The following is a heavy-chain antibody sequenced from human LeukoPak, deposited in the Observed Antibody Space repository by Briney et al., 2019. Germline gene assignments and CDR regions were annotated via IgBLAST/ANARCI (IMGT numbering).Heavy chain of an antibody. J-gene: IGHJ3*02. V-gene: IGHV1-69*05. D-gene: IGHD2-2*01. CDR1: GGTFSSYA. Sequence: ASVKVSCKASGGTFSSYAISWVRQAPGRGLEWMGRIIPIFGTANYAQKFQGRVTITTDESTSTAYMELSSLRSEDTAVYYCARAGYCSSTSCHGPAFDIWGEGTMVTVSS. CDR2: IIPIFGTA. CDR3: ARAGYCSSTSCHGPAFDI.